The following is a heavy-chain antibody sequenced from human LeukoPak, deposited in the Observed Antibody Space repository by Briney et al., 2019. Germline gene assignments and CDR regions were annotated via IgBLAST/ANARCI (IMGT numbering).Heavy chain of an antibody. V-gene: IGHV3-33*06. D-gene: IGHD3-3*01. CDR3: AKLYYDFWSGYYIGGAFDY. J-gene: IGHJ4*02. CDR1: GFTFSYYG. CDR2: IWYDGSNK. Sequence: GGFLRLSCAASGFTFSYYGLDWVRQAPGKGLEWVAVIWYDGSNKYYADSVKGRFTISRDNSKNTLYLQMNSLRAEDTAVYYCAKLYYDFWSGYYIGGAFDYWGQGTLVTVSS.